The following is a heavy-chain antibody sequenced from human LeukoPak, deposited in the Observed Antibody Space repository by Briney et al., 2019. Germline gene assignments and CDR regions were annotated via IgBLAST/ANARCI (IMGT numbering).Heavy chain of an antibody. D-gene: IGHD6-13*01. CDR2: FYDSGST. V-gene: IGHV4-59*08. CDR3: ARTYSSSWYSAFDI. CDR1: GGSISSYY. J-gene: IGHJ3*02. Sequence: SETLSLTCTVSGGSISSYYWSWIRQPPGKGLEWIAYFYDSGSTNYNPSLKSRVAISVDTSKNQFSLKLRSVTAADTAVYYCARTYSSSWYSAFDIWGQGTMVTVSS.